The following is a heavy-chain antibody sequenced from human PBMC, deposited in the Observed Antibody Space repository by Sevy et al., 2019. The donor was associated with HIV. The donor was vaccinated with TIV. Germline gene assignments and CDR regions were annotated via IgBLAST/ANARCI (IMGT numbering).Heavy chain of an antibody. CDR2: ISYHGRNQ. J-gene: IGHJ4*02. V-gene: IGHV3-30*04. CDR3: ARKQFVLPFDY. Sequence: GGSLRLSCAASGFTFSDYAIHWVRQAPGKGLEWLAVISYHGRNQFYADSVRGRFTISRDDSKNTVYLQMNSLRPNDTAVYYCARKQFVLPFDYWGQGTLVTVSS. CDR1: GFTFSDYA. D-gene: IGHD6-6*01.